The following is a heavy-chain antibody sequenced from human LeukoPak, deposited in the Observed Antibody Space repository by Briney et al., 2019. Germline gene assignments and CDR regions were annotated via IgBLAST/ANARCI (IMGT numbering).Heavy chain of an antibody. D-gene: IGHD1-26*01. Sequence: GESLKISCKGSGYSFTSHWIAWVRQMPGKGLEWMGIIYPGNPETRYSPSFQGQVTMSADKSIRTAYLQWCSLKASDTAIYYCARGVVGANDYFYGMDVWGQGTTVTVSS. CDR3: ARGVVGANDYFYGMDV. CDR2: IYPGNPET. J-gene: IGHJ6*02. V-gene: IGHV5-51*01. CDR1: GYSFTSHW.